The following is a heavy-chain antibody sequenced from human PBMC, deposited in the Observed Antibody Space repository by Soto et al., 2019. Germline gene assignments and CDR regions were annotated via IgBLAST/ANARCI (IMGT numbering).Heavy chain of an antibody. D-gene: IGHD5-12*01. CDR3: ARDQEMATIRGYFDY. CDR2: IWYDGSNK. CDR1: GCTFSSYG. Sequence: GGSLRLSCAASGCTFSSYGMHWVRQAPGKGLEWVAVIWYDGSNKYYADSVKDRFTISRDNSKNTLYLQMNSLRAEDTAVYYCARDQEMATIRGYFDYWGQGTLVTVSS. V-gene: IGHV3-33*01. J-gene: IGHJ4*02.